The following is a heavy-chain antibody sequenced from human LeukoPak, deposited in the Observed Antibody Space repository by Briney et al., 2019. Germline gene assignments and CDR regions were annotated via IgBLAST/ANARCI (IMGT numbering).Heavy chain of an antibody. CDR3: ARDNLVRGYDAFDI. Sequence: GGSLRLSCAASGFIVSSYSMHWVRQAPGKGLEFVSAISANGRNTYYASSVKGRFTISRDNSKNTLYLQMGSLRAEDLAVYYCARDNLVRGYDAFDIWGQGTMVTVSS. J-gene: IGHJ3*02. CDR1: GFIVSSYS. CDR2: ISANGRNT. V-gene: IGHV3-64*01. D-gene: IGHD3-10*01.